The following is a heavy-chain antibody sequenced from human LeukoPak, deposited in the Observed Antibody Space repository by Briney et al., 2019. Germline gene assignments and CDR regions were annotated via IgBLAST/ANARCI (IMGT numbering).Heavy chain of an antibody. Sequence: PGGSLRLSCAASGFTFSSYWMSWVRQAPGKGLEWVANIRQDGSVQNYVDSVKGRFTISRDNPKNSVYLQMSSLRAEDTAVYYCARGGFGYWGQGTLVTVSS. D-gene: IGHD3-10*01. J-gene: IGHJ4*02. CDR1: GFTFSSYW. CDR3: ARGGFGY. V-gene: IGHV3-7*04. CDR2: IRQDGSVQ.